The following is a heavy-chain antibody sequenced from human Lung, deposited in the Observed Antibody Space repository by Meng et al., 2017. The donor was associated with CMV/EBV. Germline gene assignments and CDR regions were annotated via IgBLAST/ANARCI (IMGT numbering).Heavy chain of an antibody. Sequence: GGSLRLXCAASGFTFSNYHMSWVRQAPGEGLEWVSTISGTSGTTYYADPVKGRFTISRDISTNTLYLQMNSLRDEDTALYYCAKDDDRRYYSMDVWGQGTTVTVSS. CDR2: ISGTSGTT. J-gene: IGHJ6*02. CDR1: GFTFSNYH. CDR3: AKDDDRRYYSMDV. D-gene: IGHD1-1*01. V-gene: IGHV3-23*01.